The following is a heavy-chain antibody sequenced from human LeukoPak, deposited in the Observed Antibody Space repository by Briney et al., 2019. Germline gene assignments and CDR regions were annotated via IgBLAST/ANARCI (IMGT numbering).Heavy chain of an antibody. CDR2: IKSKTDGGTT. J-gene: IGHJ4*02. V-gene: IGHV3-15*01. CDR1: GFTFSNAW. D-gene: IGHD3-10*01. CDR3: TTVMVRGVIRRFDF. Sequence: GGSLRLSCAASGFTFSNAWMNWVRQAPGKGLEWVGRIKSKTDGGTTDYAAPVKGRSTISRDDSKNTLYLQMNSLKTEDTAVYYCTTVMVRGVIRRFDFWGQGTLVTVSS.